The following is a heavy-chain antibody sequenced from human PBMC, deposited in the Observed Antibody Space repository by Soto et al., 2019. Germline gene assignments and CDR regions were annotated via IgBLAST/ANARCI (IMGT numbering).Heavy chain of an antibody. D-gene: IGHD5-12*01. CDR2: ISAYNGNT. J-gene: IGHJ5*02. V-gene: IGHV1-18*01. Sequence: ASVKVSCKASGYTFTSYGISWVRQAPGQGLEWMGWISAYNGNTNYAQKLQGRVTMTTDTSTSTAYMELRSLRSDDTAVYYCARDRVEMATLSWFDPWGQGTLVTVS. CDR3: ARDRVEMATLSWFDP. CDR1: GYTFTSYG.